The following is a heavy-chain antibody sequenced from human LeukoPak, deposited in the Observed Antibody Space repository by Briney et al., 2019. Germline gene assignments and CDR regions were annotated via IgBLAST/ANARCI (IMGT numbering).Heavy chain of an antibody. CDR1: GGSISSYY. CDR2: IYYSGST. J-gene: IGHJ3*02. CDR3: ARLLAYAHDAFDI. Sequence: SETLSLTCTVSGGSISSYYWSWIRQPPGKGLEWIGYIYYSGSTNYNPSLKSRVTISVDTSKNQFSLKLSSVTAADTAVYYCARLLAYAHDAFDIWGQGTMVTVSS. D-gene: IGHD4-17*01. V-gene: IGHV4-59*01.